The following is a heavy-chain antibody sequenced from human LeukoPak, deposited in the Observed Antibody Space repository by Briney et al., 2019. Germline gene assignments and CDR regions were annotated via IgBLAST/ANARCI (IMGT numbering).Heavy chain of an antibody. V-gene: IGHV4-30-4*01. D-gene: IGHD4/OR15-4a*01. CDR1: GGSISRGDYY. J-gene: IGHJ4*02. CDR2: IYYSGST. Sequence: SETLSLTCTVSGGSISRGDYYWSWIRQPPGKGLEWIGYIYYSGSTYYNPSLKSRVTMSVDTSKNQFSLKLSSVTAADTAVYYCARELTYADYWGQGTLVTVSS. CDR3: ARELTYADY.